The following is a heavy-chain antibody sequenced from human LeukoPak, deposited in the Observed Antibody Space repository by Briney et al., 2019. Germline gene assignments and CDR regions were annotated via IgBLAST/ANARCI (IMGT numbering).Heavy chain of an antibody. CDR3: ARSLGHTIFGVVMASPWDY. CDR1: GGTFSRYT. CDR2: ISPLFGSA. Sequence: SVKVSCKASGGTFSRYTLNWVRQAPGQGLEWMGGISPLFGSAKYAQKFQGRVTITADESTSTAYMELSSLRSEDTAVYYCARSLGHTIFGVVMASPWDYWGQGTLVTVSS. J-gene: IGHJ4*02. D-gene: IGHD3-3*01. V-gene: IGHV1-69*01.